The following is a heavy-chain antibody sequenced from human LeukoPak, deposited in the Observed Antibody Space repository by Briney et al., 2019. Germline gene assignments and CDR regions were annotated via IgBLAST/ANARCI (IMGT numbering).Heavy chain of an antibody. CDR2: INPNSGGT. CDR1: GYTFTCYY. V-gene: IGHV1-2*02. CDR3: ARVRGAPYKAMLGY. J-gene: IGHJ4*02. D-gene: IGHD2-2*01. Sequence: GASVKVSCKASGYTFTCYYMHWVRQAPGQGLEWMGWINPNSGGTNYAQKFQGRVTMTRDTSISTAYMELSRQRSDDTAGYNCARVRGAPYKAMLGYWGQTTLVTVSS.